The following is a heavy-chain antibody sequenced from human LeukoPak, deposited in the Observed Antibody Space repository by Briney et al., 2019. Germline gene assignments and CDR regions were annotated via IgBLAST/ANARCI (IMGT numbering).Heavy chain of an antibody. CDR1: GFTFSNAW. D-gene: IGHD3-10*01. CDR2: IKSKTDGGTT. V-gene: IGHV3-15*01. Sequence: GGSLRLSCAASGFTFSNAWMSWVRQAPGKGLEWVGRIKSKTDGGTTDYAAPVKGRFTISRDDSKNTQYLQMNSLKTEDTAVYYCTTGRLYGSGSYFTYWGQGTLVTVSS. J-gene: IGHJ4*02. CDR3: TTGRLYGSGSYFTY.